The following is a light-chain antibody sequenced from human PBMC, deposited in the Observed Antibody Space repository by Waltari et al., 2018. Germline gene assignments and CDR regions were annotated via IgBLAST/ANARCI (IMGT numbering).Light chain of an antibody. CDR3: CSFAGTYTVI. V-gene: IGLV2-11*01. CDR1: SSYVGGYNH. J-gene: IGLJ2*01. Sequence: QSALTQPRSVSGSPGQSVTISCPGTSSYVGGYNHVSRYQQHPGKVPKLMIYDVSKRPSGVPDRFSGSKSDNTASLTISGLQAEDEADYYCCSFAGTYTVIFGGGTKLTVL. CDR2: DVS.